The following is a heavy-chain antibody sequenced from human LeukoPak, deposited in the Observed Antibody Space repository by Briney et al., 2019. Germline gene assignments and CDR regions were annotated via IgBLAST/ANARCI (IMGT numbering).Heavy chain of an antibody. CDR1: GVTFDDYA. CDR2: ISGDGGST. J-gene: IGHJ3*02. Sequence: GGSLRLSCAASGVTFDDYALHWVRQAPGKGLEWVSLISGDGGSTYCADSVKGRFTISRDNSKNSLYLQMNSLRTEDTALYYCAKDSGHIVLVTAICPNAFDIWGQGTMVTVSS. V-gene: IGHV3-43*02. D-gene: IGHD2-21*02. CDR3: AKDSGHIVLVTAICPNAFDI.